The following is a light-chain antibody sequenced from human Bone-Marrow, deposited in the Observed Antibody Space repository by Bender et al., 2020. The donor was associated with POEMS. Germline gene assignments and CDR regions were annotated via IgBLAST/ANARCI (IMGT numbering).Light chain of an antibody. V-gene: IGLV1-40*01. J-gene: IGLJ3*02. CDR3: QSYDNSLGGWV. Sequence: QSVLTQSPSVSEAPGQRVTITCTGNISNIGAGYDVHWYQHLPGTAPKLLIYGYNNRPSGVPDRFSGSKSGTSASLAITGLQAEDEGDYYCQSYDNSLGGWVFGGGTKLTVL. CDR1: ISNIGAGYD. CDR2: GYN.